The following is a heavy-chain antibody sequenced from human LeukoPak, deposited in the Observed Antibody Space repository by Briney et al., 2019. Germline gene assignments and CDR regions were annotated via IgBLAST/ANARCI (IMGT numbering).Heavy chain of an antibody. CDR3: AKEGGYYDSSGYSYYFDY. CDR1: GFTFSSYG. J-gene: IGHJ4*02. V-gene: IGHV3-30*18. D-gene: IGHD3-22*01. Sequence: GRSLRLSCAASGFTFSSYGMHWVRQAPGKGLEWVAVISYDGSNKYYADSVKGRFTISRDNSKNTLYLQMNNLRAEDTAVYYCAKEGGYYDSSGYSYYFDYWGQGTLVTVSS. CDR2: ISYDGSNK.